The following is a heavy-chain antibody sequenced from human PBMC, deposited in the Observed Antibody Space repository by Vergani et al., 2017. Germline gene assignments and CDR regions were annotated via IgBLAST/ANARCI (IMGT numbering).Heavy chain of an antibody. V-gene: IGHV4-61*02. CDR3: ARSRPYCTSGSCPAI. J-gene: IGHJ4*02. CDR2: IHTGGST. D-gene: IGHD2-15*01. Sequence: QVKLQESGPGLLKPSQTLSLTCTVSGESIRSRSHYWSWIRQPSGKGPEWIGHIHTGGSTDLNPSFKSRVSISVDTSTSQFSLKLNSVTVSNTAVYYCARSRPYCTSGSCPAIWGQGTLVTVSS. CDR1: GESIRSRSHY.